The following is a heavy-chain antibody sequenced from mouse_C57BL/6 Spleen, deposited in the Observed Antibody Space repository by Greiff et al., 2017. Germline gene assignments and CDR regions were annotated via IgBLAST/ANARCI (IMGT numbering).Heavy chain of an antibody. CDR1: GYTFTSYW. J-gene: IGHJ2*01. V-gene: IGHV1-69*01. Sequence: QVQLQQPGAELVMPGASVKLSCKASGYTFTSYWMHWVKQRPGQGLEWIGEIDPSDSYTNYNQKFKGKSTLTVDKSSSTAYMQLSSLTSEDSAVYYCARELGPLDYWGQGTTLTVSS. CDR2: IDPSDSYT. D-gene: IGHD4-1*01. CDR3: ARELGPLDY.